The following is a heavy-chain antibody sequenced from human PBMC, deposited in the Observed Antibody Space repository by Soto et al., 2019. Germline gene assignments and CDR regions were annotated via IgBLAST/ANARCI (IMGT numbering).Heavy chain of an antibody. D-gene: IGHD3-22*01. V-gene: IGHV4-59*01. CDR1: GGSISSYY. CDR3: ARLGDSSGYYYWYFDY. Sequence: SETRSLTCTVSGGSISSYYWSWIRQPPGKGLEWIGYIYYSGSTNYNPSLKSRVTISVDTSKNQFSLKLSSVTAADTAVYYCARLGDSSGYYYWYFDYWGQGTLVTVSS. J-gene: IGHJ4*02. CDR2: IYYSGST.